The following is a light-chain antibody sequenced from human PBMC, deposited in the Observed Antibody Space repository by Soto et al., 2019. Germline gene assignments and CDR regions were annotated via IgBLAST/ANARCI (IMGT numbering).Light chain of an antibody. Sequence: QSVLTQPPSVSAAPGQKVTISCSGSSSNIGSNYVSWYQQLPGTAPKLLIYDNGKRPSGIPDRFSGSQSGTSATLGITGLQTGDEADYYCGTWDNSLSAVFGGGTKLPVL. V-gene: IGLV1-51*01. CDR1: SSNIGSNY. J-gene: IGLJ2*01. CDR2: DNG. CDR3: GTWDNSLSAV.